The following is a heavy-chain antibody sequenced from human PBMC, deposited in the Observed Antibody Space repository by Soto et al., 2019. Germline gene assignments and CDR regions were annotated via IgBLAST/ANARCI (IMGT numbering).Heavy chain of an antibody. D-gene: IGHD6-13*01. Sequence: PSQPMSLNCTVYGGYISGYYWTWIRQHPGKGLEWIGEINQSGFTNYNPSLESRVTMSVDTSRNQFSLRLSSVTAADTAVYYCARFPFDRSSWTNPRYFDYWGQGTLVTVSS. CDR1: GGYISGYY. CDR2: INQSGFT. J-gene: IGHJ4*02. CDR3: ARFPFDRSSWTNPRYFDY. V-gene: IGHV4-34*01.